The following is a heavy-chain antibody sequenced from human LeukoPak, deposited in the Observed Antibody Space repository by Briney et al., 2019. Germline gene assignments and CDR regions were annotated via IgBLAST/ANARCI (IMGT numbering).Heavy chain of an antibody. CDR2: IKQDGNEK. CDR1: GFTFSSYW. Sequence: GGSLRLSCAASGFTFSSYWMSWVRQVPGKGLEWVANIKQDGNEKHYVDSVKGRFTVSRDNAKDSLYLQMNSLRAEDTAVYYCARALTTLTYEGYWGQGTLVTVSS. D-gene: IGHD1-1*01. CDR3: ARALTTLTYEGY. J-gene: IGHJ4*02. V-gene: IGHV3-7*01.